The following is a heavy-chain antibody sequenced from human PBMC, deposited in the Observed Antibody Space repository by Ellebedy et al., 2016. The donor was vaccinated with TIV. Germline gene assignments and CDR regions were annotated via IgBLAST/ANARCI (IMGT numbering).Heavy chain of an antibody. CDR1: GYTFTTYA. J-gene: IGHJ4*02. CDR3: ASRGYTYGYYLDY. CDR2: IYPADSDT. D-gene: IGHD5-18*01. V-gene: IGHV5-51*01. Sequence: ASVKVSCXGSGYTFTTYAIAWVRQMPGKGLEWMGIIYPADSDTIYSPSFQGQVTISVDKSINTAYLQWNSLKASDTAMYYCASRGYTYGYYLDYWGQGTLVTVSS.